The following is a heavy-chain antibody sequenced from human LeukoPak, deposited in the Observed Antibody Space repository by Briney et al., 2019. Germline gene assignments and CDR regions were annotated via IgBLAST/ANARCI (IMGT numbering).Heavy chain of an antibody. D-gene: IGHD6-19*01. V-gene: IGHV3-7*01. CDR3: ARDPGYSSGWYGVGYFDY. J-gene: IGHJ4*02. Sequence: GGSLRLSCAASGFTLNTYWMTWVRQAPGKGLEWVANINQDGSEKYHVDSVKGRFTISRDNAKNSLYLQMNSLRAEDTAVYYCARDPGYSSGWYGVGYFDYWGQGTLVTVSS. CDR2: INQDGSEK. CDR1: GFTLNTYW.